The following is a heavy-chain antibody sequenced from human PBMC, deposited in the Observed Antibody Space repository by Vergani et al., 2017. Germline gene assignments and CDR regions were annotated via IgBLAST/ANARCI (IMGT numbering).Heavy chain of an antibody. CDR2: IYHSGST. V-gene: IGHV4-34*01. CDR3: ARDAVVRGVRSDAFDI. CDR1: GGSFSGYY. Sequence: QVQLQQWGAGLLKPSETLSLTCAVYGGSFSGYYWSWIRQPPGKGLEWIGEIYHSGSTNYNPSLKSRVTISVDKSKNQFSLKLSSVTAADTAVYYCARDAVVRGVRSDAFDIWGQGTMVTVSS. D-gene: IGHD3-10*01. J-gene: IGHJ3*02.